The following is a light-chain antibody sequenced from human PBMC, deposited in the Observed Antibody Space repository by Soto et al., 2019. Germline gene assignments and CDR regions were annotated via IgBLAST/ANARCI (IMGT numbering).Light chain of an antibody. V-gene: IGLV2-8*01. Sequence: QAVVTQPPSASGSPGQSVTISCTGTSSDVGTYNSVSWYQQHPGKAPKLMIYEVSQRPSGVPDRFSGSKSGNTASLTVSGLQAEDEADYYCVSYAGSNKGAFGGGTKLTVL. CDR3: VSYAGSNKGA. CDR2: EVS. J-gene: IGLJ2*01. CDR1: SSDVGTYNS.